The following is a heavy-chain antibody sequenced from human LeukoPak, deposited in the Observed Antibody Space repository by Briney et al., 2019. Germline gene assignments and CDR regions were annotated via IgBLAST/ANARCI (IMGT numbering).Heavy chain of an antibody. J-gene: IGHJ4*02. CDR1: GGSTSSYY. D-gene: IGHD6-19*01. CDR2: MYNSGST. Sequence: ASETLSLTCSVSGGSTSSYYWSWIRQPPGKGLEWIGSMYNSGSTNYNPSLKSRVTISVDTSKNQFSLKLTSVTAADTATYYCARYSSGWIDYWGQGTLVTVSS. CDR3: ARYSSGWIDY. V-gene: IGHV4-59*01.